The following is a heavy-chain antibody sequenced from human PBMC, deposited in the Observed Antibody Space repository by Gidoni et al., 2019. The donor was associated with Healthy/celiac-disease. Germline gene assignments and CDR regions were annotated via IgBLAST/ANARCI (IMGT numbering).Heavy chain of an antibody. Sequence: EVQLLESGGGLVQPGGSLRLSCAASGFTFSSYAMSWVRQAPGKGLDGVSAISGSGGSTYYAESVKGRFTISRDNSKNTLYLQMNSLRAEDTAVYYCAKDLRSYYYDSSLELDYWGQGTLVTVSS. J-gene: IGHJ4*02. D-gene: IGHD3-22*01. CDR1: GFTFSSYA. V-gene: IGHV3-23*01. CDR2: ISGSGGST. CDR3: AKDLRSYYYDSSLELDY.